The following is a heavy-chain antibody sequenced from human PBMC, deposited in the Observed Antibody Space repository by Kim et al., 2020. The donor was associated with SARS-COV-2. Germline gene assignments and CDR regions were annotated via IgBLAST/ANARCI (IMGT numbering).Heavy chain of an antibody. J-gene: IGHJ5*01. D-gene: IGHD1-1*01. Sequence: GESLKISCKGSGYSFTNFWVGWVRQMPGKGLEWMGIIYPRDPDTRYRPSFQGLVTISVDKSISTAYLQWGSLKASDTAMYYCARLRGNWIDVQGFDSWGQGTLVTVSS. CDR2: IYPRDPDT. CDR3: ARLRGNWIDVQGFDS. V-gene: IGHV5-51*01. CDR1: GYSFTNFW.